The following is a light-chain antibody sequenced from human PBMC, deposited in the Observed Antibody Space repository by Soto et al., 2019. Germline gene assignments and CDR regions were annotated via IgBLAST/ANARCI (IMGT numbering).Light chain of an antibody. CDR1: QSVGSSY. Sequence: EIVLTQSPATLSLSPGERATLSCRPRQSVGSSYLTWYQQKPGQAPRLLIYAVTSRATGIPDRFSGSGSGTDFTLTISRLEPEDCAVYYWQQYVSSRFTFGPGTKVDI. CDR2: AVT. CDR3: QQYVSSRFT. V-gene: IGKV3-20*01. J-gene: IGKJ3*01.